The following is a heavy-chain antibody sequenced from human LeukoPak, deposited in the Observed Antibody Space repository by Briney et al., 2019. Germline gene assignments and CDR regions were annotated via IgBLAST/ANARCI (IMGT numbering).Heavy chain of an antibody. CDR1: GFIFKDYV. CDR2: ISSDSNTR. V-gene: IGHV3-30*04. Sequence: PGGSLRLSCAGSGFIFKDYVIHWARQAPGKGLEWVAVISSDSNTRIYANSVEGRFTISRDNSKNTVYLQLSGLRVEDTAVYYCARYRHLGYWGQGTLVTVSS. CDR3: ARYRHLGY. J-gene: IGHJ4*02.